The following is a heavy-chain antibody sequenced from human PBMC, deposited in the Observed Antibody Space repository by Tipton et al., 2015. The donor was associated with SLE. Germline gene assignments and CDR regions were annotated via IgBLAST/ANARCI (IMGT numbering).Heavy chain of an antibody. CDR1: GGSISNSDYF. Sequence: TLSLTCTVSGGSISNSDYFWGWVRQSPEKGLEWIGIILYGGTTYYNPSLRSRVTLSVDTSKNQFSLKVNSLAAADTAVYYCARDRAICTRTTCYGDNWFDPWGQGTLVTVSS. V-gene: IGHV4-39*07. D-gene: IGHD2-2*01. J-gene: IGHJ5*02. CDR2: ILYGGTT. CDR3: ARDRAICTRTTCYGDNWFDP.